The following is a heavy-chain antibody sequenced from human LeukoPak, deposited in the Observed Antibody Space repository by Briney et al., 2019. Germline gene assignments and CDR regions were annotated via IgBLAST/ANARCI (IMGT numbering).Heavy chain of an antibody. CDR2: IYPGDSDT. CDR1: GYSFTSYW. CDR3: ARNWGYYYDSSGYLHFGY. D-gene: IGHD3-22*01. V-gene: IGHV5-51*01. Sequence: GESLKISCKGSGYSFTSYWIGWVRQMPGKGLEWMGIIYPGDSDTRYSPSFQGQVTISADKSISTAYLQWSSLKASDTAMYYCARNWGYYYDSSGYLHFGYWGQGTLVTVSS. J-gene: IGHJ4*02.